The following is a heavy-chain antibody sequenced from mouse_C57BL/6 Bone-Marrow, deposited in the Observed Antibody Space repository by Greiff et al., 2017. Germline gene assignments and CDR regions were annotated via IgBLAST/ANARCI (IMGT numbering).Heavy chain of an antibody. Sequence: QVQLQQPGAELVMPGASVKLSCKASGYTFTSYWMHWVKQRPGQGLEWIGEIDPSDSYTNYNQKFKGKSKLTVDKSSSTAYMQLSSLTSEDSAVYYCARDYGSHWYFDVWGTGTTVTVSS. CDR3: ARDYGSHWYFDV. V-gene: IGHV1-69*01. CDR1: GYTFTSYW. J-gene: IGHJ1*03. CDR2: IDPSDSYT. D-gene: IGHD1-1*01.